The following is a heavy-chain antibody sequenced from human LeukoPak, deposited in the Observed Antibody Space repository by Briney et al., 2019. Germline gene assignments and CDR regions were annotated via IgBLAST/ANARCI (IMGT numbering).Heavy chain of an antibody. CDR2: IYSGGST. J-gene: IGHJ6*03. D-gene: IGHD1-26*01. CDR3: AKDGVGAHYYYYYMDV. Sequence: GGSLRLSCAASGFTVSSNYMSWVRQAPGKGLEWVSVIYSGGSTYYADSVKGRFTISRDNSKNTLYLQVNSLRAEDTAVYYCAKDGVGAHYYYYYMDVWGKGTTVTISS. CDR1: GFTVSSNY. V-gene: IGHV3-53*05.